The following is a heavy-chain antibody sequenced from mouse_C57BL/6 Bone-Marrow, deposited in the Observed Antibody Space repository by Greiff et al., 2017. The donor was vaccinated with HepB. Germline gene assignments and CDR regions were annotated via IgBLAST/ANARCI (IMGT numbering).Heavy chain of an antibody. CDR1: GYTFTDYN. CDR2: INPNNGGT. Sequence: VQLKQSGPELVKPGASVKISCKASGYTFTDYNMDWVKQSHGKSLEWIGDINPNNGGTIYNQKFKGKATLTVDKSSSTAYMELRSLTSEDTAVYYCARHYDSSYDYAMDYWGQGTSVTVSS. D-gene: IGHD1-1*01. CDR3: ARHYDSSYDYAMDY. V-gene: IGHV1-18*01. J-gene: IGHJ4*01.